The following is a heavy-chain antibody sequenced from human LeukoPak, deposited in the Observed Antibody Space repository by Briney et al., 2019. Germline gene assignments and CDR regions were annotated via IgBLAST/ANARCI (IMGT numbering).Heavy chain of an antibody. V-gene: IGHV1-46*01. Sequence: ASVKVSCKASGYTFTSYYMHWVRQAPGQGLEWMGIINPSGGSTSYAQKFQGRVTMTRDMSTSTVYMELSSLRSEDTAVYYCARPGDTAMVSSYYFDYWGQGTLVTVSS. CDR1: GYTFTSYY. CDR2: INPSGGST. D-gene: IGHD5-18*01. J-gene: IGHJ4*02. CDR3: ARPGDTAMVSSYYFDY.